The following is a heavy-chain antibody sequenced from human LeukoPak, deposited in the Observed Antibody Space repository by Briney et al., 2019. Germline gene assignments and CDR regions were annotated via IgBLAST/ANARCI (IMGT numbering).Heavy chain of an antibody. CDR2: INHSGST. Sequence: KPSETLSLTCAVYGGSFSGYYWSWIRQPPGKGLEWIGEINHSGSTNYNPSLKSRVTISVDTSKNQFSLKLSSVTAADTAVYYCARVPSLHYYYGMDVWGQGTTVTVSS. CDR1: GGSFSGYY. CDR3: ARVPSLHYYYGMDV. D-gene: IGHD3-16*01. V-gene: IGHV4-34*01. J-gene: IGHJ6*02.